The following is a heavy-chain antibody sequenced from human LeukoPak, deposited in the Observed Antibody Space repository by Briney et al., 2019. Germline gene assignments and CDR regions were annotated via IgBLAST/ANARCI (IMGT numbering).Heavy chain of an antibody. CDR2: ISSSSSYI. Sequence: PGGSLRLSCTASGFTFSSYSMNWVRQAPGKGLEWVSSISSSSSYIYYADSVKGRFTISRDNAKNSLYLQMNSLRAEDTAVYYCARAGTPLGHYYDSSGYSLDYWGQGTLVTVSS. D-gene: IGHD3-22*01. J-gene: IGHJ4*02. V-gene: IGHV3-21*01. CDR1: GFTFSSYS. CDR3: ARAGTPLGHYYDSSGYSLDY.